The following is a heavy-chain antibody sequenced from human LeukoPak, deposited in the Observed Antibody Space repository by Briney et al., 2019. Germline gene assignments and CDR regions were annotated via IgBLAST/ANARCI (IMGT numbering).Heavy chain of an antibody. CDR3: ARAVQVTTGGLFDY. D-gene: IGHD4-17*01. J-gene: IGHJ4*02. Sequence: SVKVSCKTSGYTFTSYYISWVRQAPGQGLEWMGGIIPIFDTPNFAQKFQGRVTITADKSTSTAYMELSRLRSEDTAVYYCARAVQVTTGGLFDYWGQGTLVTVSS. V-gene: IGHV1-69*06. CDR2: IIPIFDTP. CDR1: GYTFTSYY.